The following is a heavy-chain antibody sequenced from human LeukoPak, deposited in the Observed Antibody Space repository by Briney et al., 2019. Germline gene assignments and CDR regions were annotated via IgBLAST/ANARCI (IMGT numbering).Heavy chain of an antibody. V-gene: IGHV1-8*02. CDR1: GYTFTSYG. J-gene: IGHJ6*02. CDR2: MNPNSGNT. Sequence: GASVKVSCKAAGYTFTSYGISWVRQAPGQGFEWMGWMNPNSGNTGYAQKFQGRVTMTRNTSISTAYMELSSLRSEDTAVYYCAREGILDGSGANGGDYYGMDIWGQGSTVTVSS. CDR3: AREGILDGSGANGGDYYGMDI. D-gene: IGHD3-10*01.